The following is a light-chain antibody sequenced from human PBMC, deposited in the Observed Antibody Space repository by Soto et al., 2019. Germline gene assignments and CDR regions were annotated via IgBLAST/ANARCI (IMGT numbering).Light chain of an antibody. J-gene: IGLJ1*01. CDR3: NSYTGISTALYV. V-gene: IGLV2-14*01. CDR1: SSDVGGYNY. Sequence: QSALTQPASVSGSPGQSITISCTGTSSDVGGYNYVSWYQQHPGKPPKLMIYDVSNRPSWVSNRFSGSKSGNTASLTISGLQAEDEDDYSCNSYTGISTALYVFGTGTKLTVL. CDR2: DVS.